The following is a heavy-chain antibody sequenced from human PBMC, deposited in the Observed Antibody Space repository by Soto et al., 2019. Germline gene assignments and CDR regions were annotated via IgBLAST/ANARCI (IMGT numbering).Heavy chain of an antibody. CDR2: ISWNSGSI. V-gene: IGHV3-9*01. D-gene: IGHD6-13*01. CDR1: GFTFDDYA. J-gene: IGHJ4*02. Sequence: GGSLRLSCAASGFTFDDYAMHWVRQAPGKGLEWVSGISWNSGSIGYADSVKGRFTISRDNAKNSLYLQMNSLRAEDTALYYCAKDPRAAAGGIDYWGQGTLVTVSS. CDR3: AKDPRAAAGGIDY.